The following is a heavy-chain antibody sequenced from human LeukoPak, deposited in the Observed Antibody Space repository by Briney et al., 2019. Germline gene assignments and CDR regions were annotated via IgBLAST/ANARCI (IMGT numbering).Heavy chain of an antibody. V-gene: IGHV3-21*01. CDR2: ISSSSYI. Sequence: GGSLRLSCAASGFTFSSYIMNWVRQAPGKGLEWVSSISSSSYIYYADSVKGRFTISRDNAKNSLYLQMNSLRAEDTAVYYCARDAPPWTLELLARYYYYYYMDVWGKGTTVTVSS. CDR1: GFTFSSYI. CDR3: ARDAPPWTLELLARYYYYYYMDV. D-gene: IGHD1-7*01. J-gene: IGHJ6*03.